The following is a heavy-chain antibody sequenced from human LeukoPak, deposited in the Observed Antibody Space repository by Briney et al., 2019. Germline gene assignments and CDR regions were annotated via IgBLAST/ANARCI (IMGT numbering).Heavy chain of an antibody. CDR1: GFTFTSYY. CDR2: INPSGGST. J-gene: IGHJ6*02. Sequence: ASVKVSCKASGFTFTSYYMHWVRQAPGQGLEWMGIINPSGGSTSYPQKFQGRVTMTRDTSTSTVYMELSSLRSEDTAVYYCARPNSYYDILTGYYRDGYGMDVWGQGTTVTVSS. CDR3: ARPNSYYDILTGYYRDGYGMDV. V-gene: IGHV1-46*01. D-gene: IGHD3-9*01.